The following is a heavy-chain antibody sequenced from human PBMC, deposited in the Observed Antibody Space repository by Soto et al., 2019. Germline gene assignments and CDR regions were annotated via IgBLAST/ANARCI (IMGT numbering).Heavy chain of an antibody. Sequence: QLQLQESGSGLVKPSQTLSLTCAVSGGSISSGGYSWSWIRQPPGKGLEWIGYIYHSGSTYYNPPLRSRATISVDRSKNQFSLKLSSVTAADTAVYYCARGITGTTGFDPWGQGTLVTVSS. CDR1: GGSISSGGYS. CDR3: ARGITGTTGFDP. V-gene: IGHV4-30-2*01. CDR2: IYHSGST. D-gene: IGHD1-7*01. J-gene: IGHJ5*02.